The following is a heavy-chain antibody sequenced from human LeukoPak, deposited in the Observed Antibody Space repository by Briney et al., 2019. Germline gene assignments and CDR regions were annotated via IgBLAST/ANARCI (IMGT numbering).Heavy chain of an antibody. D-gene: IGHD2-2*01. CDR3: ARDGGIVVVPAAMDY. V-gene: IGHV3-11*01. CDR2: ISSSGSTI. CDR1: GFTFSDYY. Sequence: PGGSLRLSCAASGFTFSDYYMSWIRQAPGKGLEWVSYISSSGSTIYYADSVKGRFAISRDNAKNSLYLQMNSLRAEDTAVYYCARDGGIVVVPAAMDYWGQGTLVTVSS. J-gene: IGHJ4*02.